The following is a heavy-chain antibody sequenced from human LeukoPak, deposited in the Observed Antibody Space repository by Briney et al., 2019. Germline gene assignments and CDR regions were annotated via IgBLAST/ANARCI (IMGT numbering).Heavy chain of an antibody. CDR1: GFSFRSYV. D-gene: IGHD6-13*01. CDR3: ARDRLQQQLTFLFDH. Sequence: GGSLRLSCAASGFSFRSYVMNWVRQSPGKGLEWVSSISDSGGSTYYADSVKGRLTISRDNSKNTLYLQMKSLRAEDTAVYYCARDRLQQQLTFLFDHWGQGTLVTVSS. J-gene: IGHJ4*02. V-gene: IGHV3-23*01. CDR2: ISDSGGST.